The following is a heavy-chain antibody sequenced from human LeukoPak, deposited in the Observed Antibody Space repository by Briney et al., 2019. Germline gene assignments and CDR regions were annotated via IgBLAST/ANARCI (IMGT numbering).Heavy chain of an antibody. Sequence: ASVKVSCKASGGTFSIYAITWVRQAPGQGLEWMGGIIPIFGTANYAQKFQGRVTITTDESTSTAYMELSSLRSEDTAVYYCARSITIFGVVIDNRFDPWGQGTLVTVSS. CDR3: ARSITIFGVVIDNRFDP. CDR1: GGTFSIYA. V-gene: IGHV1-69*05. J-gene: IGHJ5*02. D-gene: IGHD3-3*01. CDR2: IIPIFGTA.